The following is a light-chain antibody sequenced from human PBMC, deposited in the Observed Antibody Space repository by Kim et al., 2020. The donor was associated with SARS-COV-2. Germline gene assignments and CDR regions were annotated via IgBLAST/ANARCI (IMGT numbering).Light chain of an antibody. J-gene: IGKJ2*01. CDR1: QSVSRS. CDR3: QQYTDWPPAT. CDR2: DAL. Sequence: DIVLTQSPGTLSLSPGERATLSCRASQSVSRSLAWYHHKPGQSPRRLIWDALNRTTGVPARFRASGSGTDFTLTISSLESEDFGVYYCQQYTDWPPATFGQGTKLEI. V-gene: IGKV3-11*01.